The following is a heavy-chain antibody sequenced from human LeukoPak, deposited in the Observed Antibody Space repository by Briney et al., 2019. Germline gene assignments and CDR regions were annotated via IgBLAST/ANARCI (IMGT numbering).Heavy chain of an antibody. Sequence: GASVNVSCKASGGTFSSYAISWVRQAPGQGLEWVGGIIPIFGTANYAQKFQGRVTITADESTSTAYMELSSLRSEDTAVYYCARGVDIVATSPRRVFYGMDVWGQGTTVTVSS. D-gene: IGHD5-12*01. J-gene: IGHJ6*02. V-gene: IGHV1-69*13. CDR1: GGTFSSYA. CDR3: ARGVDIVATSPRRVFYGMDV. CDR2: IIPIFGTA.